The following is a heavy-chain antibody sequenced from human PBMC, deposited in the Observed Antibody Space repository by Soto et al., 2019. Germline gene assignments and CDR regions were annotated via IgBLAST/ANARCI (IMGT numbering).Heavy chain of an antibody. J-gene: IGHJ6*02. D-gene: IGHD3-10*01. CDR3: ARESPSVVXWFGESKPYYYYYGMDV. V-gene: IGHV4-34*01. CDR1: GGSFSCYY. CDR2: INHSGST. Sequence: SETLSLTCAVYGGSFSCYYWSWVRQPPGKGLEWIGEINHSGSTNYNPSLKSRVTISVDTSKNQFSLKLSSVTAADTAVYYCARESPSVVXWFGESKPYYYYYGMDVWGQGTTVTVSS.